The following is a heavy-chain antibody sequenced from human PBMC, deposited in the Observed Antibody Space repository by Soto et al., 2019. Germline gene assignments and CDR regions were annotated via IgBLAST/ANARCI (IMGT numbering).Heavy chain of an antibody. V-gene: IGHV3-74*01. D-gene: IGHD2-2*01. Sequence: EVQLVESGGGLVQPGGSLRLSCAASGFTFSSYWMHLVRQAPGKGLVWVSRINSDGSSTSYADSVKGRFTISRDNAKNTLYLQMNSLRAEDTAVYYCARDRRVVVPAAKLPTYYYYGMDVWGQGTTVTVSS. CDR2: INSDGSST. CDR1: GFTFSSYW. J-gene: IGHJ6*02. CDR3: ARDRRVVVPAAKLPTYYYYGMDV.